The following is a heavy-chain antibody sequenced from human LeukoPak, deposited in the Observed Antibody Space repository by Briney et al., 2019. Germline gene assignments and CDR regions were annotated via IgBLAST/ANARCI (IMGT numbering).Heavy chain of an antibody. J-gene: IGHJ4*02. CDR2: ISTDASST. V-gene: IGHV3-74*01. Sequence: GGSLRLSCAGSGFTFSSYWMHWVRQAPGKWLVWVSRISTDASSTTYADSVKGRFTISRDNSKNTLYLQMNSLRAEDTAVYYCAKDDAGGWYYFDYWGQGTLVTVSS. CDR1: GFTFSSYW. D-gene: IGHD6-19*01. CDR3: AKDDAGGWYYFDY.